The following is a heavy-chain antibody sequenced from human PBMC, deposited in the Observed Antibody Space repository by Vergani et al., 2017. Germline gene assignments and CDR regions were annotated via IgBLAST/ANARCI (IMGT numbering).Heavy chain of an antibody. V-gene: IGHV5-51*01. CDR2: IYPGDSDT. CDR1: GYSFTSYW. D-gene: IGHD3-22*01. J-gene: IGHJ4*02. CDR3: ARSRDYYDSSGYYWYLGY. Sequence: EVQLVQSGAEVKKPGESLKISCKGSGYSFTSYWIGWVRQMPGKGLEWMGIIYPGDSDTRYSPSFQGQVTISADKSISTAYLQWSSLKASDTAMYYCARSRDYYDSSGYYWYLGYWGQGTLVTVSS.